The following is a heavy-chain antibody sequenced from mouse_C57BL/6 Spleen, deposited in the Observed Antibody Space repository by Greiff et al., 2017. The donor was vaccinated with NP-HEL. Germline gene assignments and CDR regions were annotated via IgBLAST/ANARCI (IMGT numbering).Heavy chain of an antibody. J-gene: IGHJ2*01. CDR1: GFTFSSYG. V-gene: IGHV5-6*01. CDR3: ARRVYDVPYFDY. Sequence: VQLKQSGGDLVKPGGSLKLSCAASGFTFSSYGMSWVRQTPDKRLEWVATISSGGSYHYYPDSVKGRFTSSRDNAKNTLYLQMSSLKSEDTAMYYCARRVYDVPYFDYWGQGTTLTVSS. CDR2: ISSGGSYH. D-gene: IGHD2-12*01.